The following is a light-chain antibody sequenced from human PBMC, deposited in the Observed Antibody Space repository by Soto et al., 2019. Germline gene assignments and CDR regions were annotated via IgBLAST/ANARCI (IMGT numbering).Light chain of an antibody. J-gene: IGKJ2*01. V-gene: IGKV3-15*01. CDR1: QGIGDT. Sequence: EVVMTQSPATLSVSPGEGVTLSCRASQGIGDTLAWYQHKPGQTPRLLIYDTSTRATGVPARFSGSRSGPEFTLTISRLEPEDFAVYYCQQYGSSRYTFGQGTKLEIK. CDR2: DTS. CDR3: QQYGSSRYT.